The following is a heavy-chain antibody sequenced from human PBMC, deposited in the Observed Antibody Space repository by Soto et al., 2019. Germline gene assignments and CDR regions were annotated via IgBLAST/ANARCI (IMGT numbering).Heavy chain of an antibody. CDR3: ARGPPDYDILTGYWPHYYYYGMDV. CDR2: IYYSGST. V-gene: IGHV4-30-4*01. D-gene: IGHD3-9*01. Sequence: QVQLQESGPGLVKPSQTLSLTCTVSGGSISSGDYYWSWIRQPPGKGLEWIGYIYYSGSTYYNPSLKSRVTISVDTSKNQFSLKLSSVTAADTAVYYCARGPPDYDILTGYWPHYYYYGMDVXXQGTXXTVSS. CDR1: GGSISSGDYY. J-gene: IGHJ6*02.